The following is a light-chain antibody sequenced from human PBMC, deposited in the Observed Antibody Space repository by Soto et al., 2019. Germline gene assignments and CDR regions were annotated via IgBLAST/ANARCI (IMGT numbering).Light chain of an antibody. CDR1: SSDVGSYKF. Sequence: SVLAQPASVSESPGQSITISCTGTSSDVGSYKFVSWYQQYPGRVPKLLIYMVSNRPSGVSNRFSGSKSGNTASLTISGLQAEDEADYFCTSPTPGSLYVFGTGTKVTVL. CDR3: TSPTPGSLYV. V-gene: IGLV2-14*02. J-gene: IGLJ1*01. CDR2: MVS.